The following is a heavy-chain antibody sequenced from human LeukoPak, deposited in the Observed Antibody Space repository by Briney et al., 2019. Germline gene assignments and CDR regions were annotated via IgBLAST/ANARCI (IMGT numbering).Heavy chain of an antibody. CDR2: IKQYGSEK. CDR3: ARGDYFGSGTSFIDAFDI. J-gene: IGHJ3*02. Sequence: GGSLRLSCAASGFTFSNYWMSWVRQAPGKGLEGVANIKQYGSEKYYVDSVKGRFTISRDNAKNSLYLQMNSLRAEDTAVYYCARGDYFGSGTSFIDAFDIWGQGTMVTVS. CDR1: GFTFSNYW. V-gene: IGHV3-7*01. D-gene: IGHD3-10*01.